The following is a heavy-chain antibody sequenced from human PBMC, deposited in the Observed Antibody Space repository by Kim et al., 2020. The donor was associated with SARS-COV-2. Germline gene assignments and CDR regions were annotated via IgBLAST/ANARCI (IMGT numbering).Heavy chain of an antibody. CDR1: GFTFSSYG. CDR2: IWYDGSNK. D-gene: IGHD4-17*01. J-gene: IGHJ3*02. Sequence: GGSLRLSCAASGFTFSSYGMHWVRQAPGKGLEWVAVIWYDGSNKYYADSVKGRFTISRDNSKNTLYLQMNSLRAEDTAVYYCARREGTTVTPMFGFYAFDIWGQGTMVTVSS. CDR3: ARREGTTVTPMFGFYAFDI. V-gene: IGHV3-33*01.